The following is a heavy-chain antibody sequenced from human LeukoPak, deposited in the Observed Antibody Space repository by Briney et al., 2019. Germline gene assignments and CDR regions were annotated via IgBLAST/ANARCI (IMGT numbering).Heavy chain of an antibody. Sequence: SETLSLTCTVSGGSISSGDYYWSWIRQPPGKGLEWIGYIYYSGSTYYSPSLKSRVTISVDTPKNQFSLKLSSVTAADTAVYYCARDLYGDHFDYWGQGTLVAVSS. V-gene: IGHV4-30-4*01. CDR2: IYYSGST. J-gene: IGHJ4*02. CDR1: GGSISSGDYY. D-gene: IGHD4-17*01. CDR3: ARDLYGDHFDY.